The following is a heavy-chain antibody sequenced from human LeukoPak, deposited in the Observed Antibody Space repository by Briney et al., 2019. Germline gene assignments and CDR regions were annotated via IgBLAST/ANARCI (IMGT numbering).Heavy chain of an antibody. D-gene: IGHD1-26*01. Sequence: ASVKVSCKASGYAFTAYYMHWVRQAPGQGLEWMGWIIPHSGATNYAQKFQGRVTMTRDTSISTAYMELSRLRSDDTAVYYCALSVGATMGFDYWGQGTLVTVPS. V-gene: IGHV1-2*02. J-gene: IGHJ4*02. CDR1: GYAFTAYY. CDR2: IIPHSGAT. CDR3: ALSVGATMGFDY.